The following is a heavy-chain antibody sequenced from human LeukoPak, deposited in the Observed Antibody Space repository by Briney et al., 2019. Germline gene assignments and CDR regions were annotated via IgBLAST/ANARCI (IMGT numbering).Heavy chain of an antibody. J-gene: IGHJ6*03. D-gene: IGHD3-3*01. CDR1: GGTFSSYA. CDR3: ARGPVLRFLEWLLYPCYMDV. CDR2: IIPIFGTA. Sequence: SVKVSCKASGGTFSSYAISWVRQAPGQGLEWMGGIIPIFGTANYAQKFQGRVTITADKSTSTAYMELSSLRSEDTAVYYCARGPVLRFLEWLLYPCYMDVWGKGTTVTVSS. V-gene: IGHV1-69*06.